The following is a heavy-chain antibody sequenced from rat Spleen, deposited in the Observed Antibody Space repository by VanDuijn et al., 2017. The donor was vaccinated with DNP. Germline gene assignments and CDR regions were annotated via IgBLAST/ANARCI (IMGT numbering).Heavy chain of an antibody. Sequence: EVQLVESGGGLVQPGRSLKLSCVASGFTFNNYWMTWIRQVPGKGLEWVASITSSGGSTYYPDSVKGRFTVSRDNAKSTLYLQMNSLGSEDMATYYCVRPDYYFGSYPFFWGPGTMVTVSS. D-gene: IGHD1-12*02. CDR2: ITSSGGST. V-gene: IGHV5-31*01. CDR3: VRPDYYFGSYPFF. J-gene: IGHJ1*01. CDR1: GFTFNNYW.